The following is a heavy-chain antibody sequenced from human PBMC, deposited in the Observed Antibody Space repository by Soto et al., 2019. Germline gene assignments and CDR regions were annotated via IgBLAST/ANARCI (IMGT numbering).Heavy chain of an antibody. CDR3: ARKRGSGWSTDP. CDR1: DDSISRNGYF. J-gene: IGHJ5*02. D-gene: IGHD6-19*01. V-gene: IGHV4-31*03. CDR2: IYYSGST. Sequence: SETLSPTCTVSDDSISRNGYFWTWIRQHPGKGLEWIGYIYYSGSTYYNPSLKSRVTVSVDTSKNQFSLKLSSVTAADTAVYYCARKRGSGWSTDPWGQGTLVTVSS.